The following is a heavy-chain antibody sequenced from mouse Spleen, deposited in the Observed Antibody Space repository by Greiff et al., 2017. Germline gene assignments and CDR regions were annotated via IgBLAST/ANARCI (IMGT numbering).Heavy chain of an antibody. V-gene: IGHV1-15*01. CDR2: IDPETGGT. J-gene: IGHJ4*01. CDR1: GYTFTDYE. Sequence: QVQLQQSGAELVRPGASVTLSCKASGYTFTDYEMHWVKQTPVHGLEWIGAIDPETGGTAYNQKFKGKAILTADKSSSTAYMELRSLTSEDSAVYYCTRERYDAMDYWGQGTSVTVSS. CDR3: TRERYDAMDY.